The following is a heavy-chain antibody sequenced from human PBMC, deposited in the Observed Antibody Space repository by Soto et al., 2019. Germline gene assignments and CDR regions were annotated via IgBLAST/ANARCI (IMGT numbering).Heavy chain of an antibody. J-gene: IGHJ5*02. CDR1: GGTFSSYA. CDR2: IIPIFGTA. V-gene: IGHV1-69*13. Sequence: SVKGSCKVSGGTFSSYAIPWVRHAPGQGLEWMGGIIPIFGTANCAQKFQGRVTITADESTSTAYMELSSLRSEDTDVYYCASSAMGLGVMAAWFDPWGQGTLVTFSS. D-gene: IGHD3-10*01. CDR3: ASSAMGLGVMAAWFDP.